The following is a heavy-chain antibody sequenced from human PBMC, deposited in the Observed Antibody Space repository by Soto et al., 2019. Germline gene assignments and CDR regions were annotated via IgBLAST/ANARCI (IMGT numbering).Heavy chain of an antibody. V-gene: IGHV5-51*01. Sequence: GESLKISCKASAHFTTYWIGWVRQLPGKGLEWMGIIYPGDSDTRYSPSFQGQVTISADKSISTAYLQWSSLKASDTAMYYCARWGDYKGAGNYYGLDVWGQGTTVTVSS. CDR3: ARWGDYKGAGNYYGLDV. CDR1: AHFTTYW. D-gene: IGHD4-17*01. CDR2: IYPGDSDT. J-gene: IGHJ6*02.